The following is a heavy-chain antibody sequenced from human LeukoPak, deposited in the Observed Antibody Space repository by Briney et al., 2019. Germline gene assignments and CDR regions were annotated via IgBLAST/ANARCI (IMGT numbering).Heavy chain of an antibody. CDR2: MNPNSGNT. CDR3: ARDFGWLRLSNWFDP. Sequence: ASVKVSCKASGYTFTSYDINWVRQATGQGLGWMGWMNPNSGNTGYAQKFQGGVTMTRNTSISTAYMELSSLRSEDTAVYYCARDFGWLRLSNWFDPWGQGTLVTVSS. J-gene: IGHJ5*02. V-gene: IGHV1-8*01. D-gene: IGHD5-12*01. CDR1: GYTFTSYD.